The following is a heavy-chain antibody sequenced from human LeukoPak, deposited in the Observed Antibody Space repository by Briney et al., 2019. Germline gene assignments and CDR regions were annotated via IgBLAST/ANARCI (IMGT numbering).Heavy chain of an antibody. D-gene: IGHD3-22*01. Sequence: GGSLRLSCAASGFTFSSYAMSWVRQAPGKGLEWVSAISGSGGSTYYADSVKGRFTISRDNSKNTLYLQMNSLRAEDTAVYYCAKGFLANMIGSGVGLDYWGQGTLVTVSS. V-gene: IGHV3-23*01. CDR1: GFTFSSYA. J-gene: IGHJ4*02. CDR3: AKGFLANMIGSGVGLDY. CDR2: ISGSGGST.